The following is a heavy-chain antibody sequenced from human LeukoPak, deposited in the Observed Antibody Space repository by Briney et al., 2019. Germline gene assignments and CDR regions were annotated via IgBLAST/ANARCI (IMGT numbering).Heavy chain of an antibody. CDR2: INHSGST. D-gene: IGHD3-10*01. Sequence: SETLSLTCAVYGGSFSGYYWSWIRQPPGKGLEWIGEINHSGSTNYNPSLKSRVTISVDTSKNQFSLKLSPVTAADTAVYYCARGRRTYYYGSGSRVSYFDYWGQGTLVTVSS. V-gene: IGHV4-34*01. CDR3: ARGRRTYYYGSGSRVSYFDY. J-gene: IGHJ4*02. CDR1: GGSFSGYY.